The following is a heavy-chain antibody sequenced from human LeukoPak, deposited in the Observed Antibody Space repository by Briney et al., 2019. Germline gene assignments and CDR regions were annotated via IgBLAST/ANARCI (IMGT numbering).Heavy chain of an antibody. CDR2: IYYSGST. CDR1: GGSISSYY. J-gene: IGHJ4*02. D-gene: IGHD3-16*02. CDR3: ARGSYDYVWGSYRYTLDY. Sequence: SETLSLTCTVSGGSISSYYWSWIRQPPGKGLEWIGYIYYSGSTNYNPSLKSRVTISVDTSKNQFSLKLSSVTAADTAVYYCARGSYDYVWGSYRYTLDYWGQGTLVTVSS. V-gene: IGHV4-59*12.